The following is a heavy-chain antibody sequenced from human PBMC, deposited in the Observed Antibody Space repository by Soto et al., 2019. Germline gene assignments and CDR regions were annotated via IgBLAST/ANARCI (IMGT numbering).Heavy chain of an antibody. CDR3: ARDSGDTTLRQWGRSFHY. V-gene: IGHV1-46*01. J-gene: IGHJ4*02. CDR2: INPSGGGT. D-gene: IGHD1-1*01. CDR1: GFTFTNYY. Sequence: QVQLVQSGAEVKKPGASVKVSCKASGFTFTNYYIHWVRQAPGQGLEWMGLINPSGGGTFYAQKYQCRVTVNRDTSTGTVYMELSNLRSEDTAVYFCARDSGDTTLRQWGRSFHYWGQGTLVTVSS.